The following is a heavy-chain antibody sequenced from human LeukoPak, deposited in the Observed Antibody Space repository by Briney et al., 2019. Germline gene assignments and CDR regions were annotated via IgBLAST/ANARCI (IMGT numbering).Heavy chain of an antibody. D-gene: IGHD3-10*01. CDR1: GGTFSSYA. CDR2: IIPIFGTA. V-gene: IGHV1-69*13. Sequence: SVTVSCKASGGTFSSYAISWVRQAPGQGLEWMGGIIPIFGTANYAQKFQGRVTITADESTSTAYMELSSLRSEDTAVYYCAGHYGSGSYTFGYWGQGTLVTVSS. CDR3: AGHYGSGSYTFGY. J-gene: IGHJ4*02.